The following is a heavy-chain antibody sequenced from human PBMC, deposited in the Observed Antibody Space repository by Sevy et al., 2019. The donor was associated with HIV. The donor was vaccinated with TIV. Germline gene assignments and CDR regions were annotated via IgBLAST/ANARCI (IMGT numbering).Heavy chain of an antibody. CDR3: ARGSRGTFGS. CDR2: INTDGKII. Sequence: GGSLRLSCAVSGFTFSRYAMHWVRQPPGKGLVWVSHINTDGKIIRYADSVKGRFTTSRDNAKNTLYLQMNSLRAEDTAVYYCARGSRGTFGSWGQGTLVTVSS. V-gene: IGHV3-74*01. D-gene: IGHD1-26*01. CDR1: GFTFSRYA. J-gene: IGHJ4*02.